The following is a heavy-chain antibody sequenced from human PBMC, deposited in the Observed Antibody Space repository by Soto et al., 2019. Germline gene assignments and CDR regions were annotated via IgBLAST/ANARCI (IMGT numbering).Heavy chain of an antibody. Sequence: PGGSLRLSCTASGFPFNNYYMTWVRQGSGKGLEWVASIKEDVNEKYYADSVKGRFTISRDNAKNSMSLQMNSLGVEDTAVYFCTRGAGGWNYYYAREAWGPGAPVIVSS. V-gene: IGHV3-7*03. CDR1: GFPFNNYY. D-gene: IGHD2-15*01. J-gene: IGHJ6*02. CDR2: IKEDVNEK. CDR3: TRGAGGWNYYYAREA.